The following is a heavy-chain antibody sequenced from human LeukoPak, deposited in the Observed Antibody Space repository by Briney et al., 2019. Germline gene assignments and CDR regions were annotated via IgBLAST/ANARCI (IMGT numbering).Heavy chain of an antibody. Sequence: SETLSLTCTVSGGSISSSSYYWGWIRQPPGTGLEWIGSIYYSGSTYYNPSLKSRVTISVDTSKNQFSLKLSSVTAADTAVYYCARHGGRRTHALDIWGQGTMVTVSS. CDR3: ARHGGRRTHALDI. J-gene: IGHJ3*02. V-gene: IGHV4-39*01. D-gene: IGHD1-14*01. CDR1: GGSISSSSYY. CDR2: IYYSGST.